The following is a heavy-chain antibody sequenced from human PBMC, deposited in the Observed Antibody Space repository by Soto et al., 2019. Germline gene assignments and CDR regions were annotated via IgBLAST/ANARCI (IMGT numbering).Heavy chain of an antibody. V-gene: IGHV3-23*01. CDR3: AKDFDLLPLPPSYFDY. Sequence: GGSLRLSCAASGFTFSSYAMSWVRQAPGKGLEWVSAISGSGGSTYYADSVKGRFTISRDNSKNTLYLQMNSLRAEDTAVYYCAKDFDLLPLPPSYFDYWGQGTLVTVSS. CDR1: GFTFSSYA. J-gene: IGHJ4*02. CDR2: ISGSGGST.